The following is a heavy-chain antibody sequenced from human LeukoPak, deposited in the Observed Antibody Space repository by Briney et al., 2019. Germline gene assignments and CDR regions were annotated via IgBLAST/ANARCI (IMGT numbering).Heavy chain of an antibody. V-gene: IGHV1-18*01. Sequence: ASVKVSCKASGYTFTSYGISWVRQAPGQGLEWMGWISAYNGNTNYAQKLQGRVTITTDTSTSTAYMELRSLRSDDTAVYYCARAPIVVVPAASWFDPWGQGTLVTVSS. CDR1: GYTFTSYG. CDR2: ISAYNGNT. D-gene: IGHD2-2*01. CDR3: ARAPIVVVPAASWFDP. J-gene: IGHJ5*02.